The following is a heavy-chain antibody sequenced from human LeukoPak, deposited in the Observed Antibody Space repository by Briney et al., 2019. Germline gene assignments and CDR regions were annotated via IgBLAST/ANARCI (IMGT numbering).Heavy chain of an antibody. CDR2: ISAYNGNT. CDR3: ARVFKGRDIVVVPAAISSYYYYYMDV. V-gene: IGHV1-18*01. D-gene: IGHD2-2*02. Sequence: GASVKVSCKASGYTFTSYGISWVRQAPGQGLEWMGWISAYNGNTNYAQKLQGRVTMTTDTSTSTAYMELRSLRSDDTAVYYCARVFKGRDIVVVPAAISSYYYYYMDVWGKGTTVTVSS. J-gene: IGHJ6*03. CDR1: GYTFTSYG.